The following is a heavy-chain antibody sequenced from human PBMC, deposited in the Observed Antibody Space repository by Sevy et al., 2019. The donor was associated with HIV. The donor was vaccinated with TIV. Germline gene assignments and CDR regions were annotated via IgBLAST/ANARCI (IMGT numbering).Heavy chain of an antibody. Sequence: SETLSLTCAVYGGSFSGYYWSWFRQPPGKGLEWIGEINHSGSTNYNPSLKSRVTISIGTSKNQFSLKLSSVTAADTAVYYCARHCSSTNCYHSFDIWGQGTMVTVSS. CDR3: ARHCSSTNCYHSFDI. V-gene: IGHV4-34*01. CDR2: INHSGST. CDR1: GGSFSGYY. D-gene: IGHD2-2*01. J-gene: IGHJ3*02.